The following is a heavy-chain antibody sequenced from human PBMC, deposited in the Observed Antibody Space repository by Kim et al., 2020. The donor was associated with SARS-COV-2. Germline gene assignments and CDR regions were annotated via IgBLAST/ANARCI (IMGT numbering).Heavy chain of an antibody. J-gene: IGHJ6*01. CDR3: AKAVVRGVNYYYYGMDV. D-gene: IGHD3-10*01. V-gene: IGHV3-30*02. Sequence: VKGRFTISRDNPENTLYRQMNSLRPEDTAVYYCAKAVVRGVNYYYYGMDVWGQGTTVAVSS.